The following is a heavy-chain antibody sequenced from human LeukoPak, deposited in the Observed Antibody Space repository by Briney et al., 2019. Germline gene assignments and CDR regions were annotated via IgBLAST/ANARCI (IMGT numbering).Heavy chain of an antibody. D-gene: IGHD5-24*01. V-gene: IGHV3-30-3*01. Sequence: GGSLRLSCAASGFTFSSYAMHWVRQAPGKGLEWVAVISYDGSNKYYADSVKGRFTISRDNSKNTLYLQMNSLRAEDTAVYYCARGRWLQLGIDYWGQGTLVTVSS. J-gene: IGHJ4*02. CDR1: GFTFSSYA. CDR2: ISYDGSNK. CDR3: ARGRWLQLGIDY.